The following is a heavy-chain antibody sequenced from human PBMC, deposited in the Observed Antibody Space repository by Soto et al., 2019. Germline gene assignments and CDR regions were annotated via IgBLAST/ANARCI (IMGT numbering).Heavy chain of an antibody. V-gene: IGHV4-34*01. CDR1: GRSFSGYS. Sequence: PSETLPLTCAVYGRSFSGYSWSWIRQPPGKGLEWIGEINHSGSTNYNPPLKSRVTISVDTSKNQSSLKLSSVTAADTAVYYWARGITMILVVQGDAPDKYYFDSWGQGTKVTVSS. CDR2: INHSGST. J-gene: IGHJ4*02. CDR3: ARGITMILVVQGDAPDKYYFDS. D-gene: IGHD3-22*01.